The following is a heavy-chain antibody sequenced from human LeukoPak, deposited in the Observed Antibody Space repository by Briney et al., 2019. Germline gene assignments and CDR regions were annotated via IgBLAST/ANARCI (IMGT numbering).Heavy chain of an antibody. V-gene: IGHV4-59*08. CDR2: ISHSGNT. Sequence: GSLRLSCAASGITFTSHAMSWIRQPPGKGLEWIGYISHSGNTNYNPSLKSRVTISVDASKNHFSLELNSVTAADTAVYNCARWEMATIAGFDYWGQGTLVTVSS. CDR3: ARWEMATIAGFDY. CDR1: GITFTSHA. D-gene: IGHD5-24*01. J-gene: IGHJ4*02.